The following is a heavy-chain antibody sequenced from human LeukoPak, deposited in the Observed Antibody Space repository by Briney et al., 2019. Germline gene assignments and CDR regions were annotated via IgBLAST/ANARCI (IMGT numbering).Heavy chain of an antibody. V-gene: IGHV4-39*01. CDR2: IYYSGST. Sequence: SETLSLTCTVSGGSISSSNYYWAWIRQPPGKGLEWIGSIYYSGSTYYNPSLKSRVTISVDTSKNQFSLKLSSVTAADTAVYYCARRIIVATIDYWGQGTLVTVSS. CDR3: ARRIIVATIDY. D-gene: IGHD5-12*01. CDR1: GGSISSSNYY. J-gene: IGHJ4*02.